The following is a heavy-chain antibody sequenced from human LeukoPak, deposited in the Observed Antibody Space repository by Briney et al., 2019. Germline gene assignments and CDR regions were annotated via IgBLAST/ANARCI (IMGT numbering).Heavy chain of an antibody. CDR1: GFSFSSYG. CDR3: AGILTGYHNWFDP. Sequence: GGSLRLSCAASGFSFSSYGMHWVRQAPGKGLEWVAVILFDGSNKYYADSVKGRFTISRDNSRNTLCLQMNTLRAEDTAVYYCAGILTGYHNWFDPWGQGTLVTVSS. D-gene: IGHD3-9*01. CDR2: ILFDGSNK. V-gene: IGHV3-33*01. J-gene: IGHJ5*02.